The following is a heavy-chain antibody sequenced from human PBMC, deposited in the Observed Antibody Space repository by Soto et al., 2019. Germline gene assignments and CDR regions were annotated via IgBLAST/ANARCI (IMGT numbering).Heavy chain of an antibody. Sequence: SETLSLTCTVSGGSVSSGSYYWSWIRQPPGKGLEWIGYIYYSGSTNYNPSLKSRVTISVDTSKNQFSLKLSSVTAADTAVYYCARTPRGELLGVWFDPWGQGTLVNVS. CDR2: IYYSGST. D-gene: IGHD1-26*01. CDR3: ARTPRGELLGVWFDP. CDR1: GGSVSSGSYY. V-gene: IGHV4-61*01. J-gene: IGHJ5*02.